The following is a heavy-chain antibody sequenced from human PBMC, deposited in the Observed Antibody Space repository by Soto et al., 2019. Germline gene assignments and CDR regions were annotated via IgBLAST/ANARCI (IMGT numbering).Heavy chain of an antibody. Sequence: LSLTCTVSGGSISSGDYYWSWIRQPPGKGLEWIGYIYYSGSTYYNPSLKSRVTISVDTSKNQFSLKLSSVTAADTAVYYCARDIVVVQAAIERQHYYYYGMDVWGQGTTVTVSS. D-gene: IGHD2-2*02. J-gene: IGHJ6*02. CDR1: GGSISSGDYY. CDR3: ARDIVVVQAAIERQHYYYYGMDV. CDR2: IYYSGST. V-gene: IGHV4-30-4*01.